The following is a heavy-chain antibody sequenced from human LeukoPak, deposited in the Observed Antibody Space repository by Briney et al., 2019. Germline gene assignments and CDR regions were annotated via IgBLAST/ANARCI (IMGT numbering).Heavy chain of an antibody. CDR3: VRGPYGSGISNWFDP. V-gene: IGHV4-59*10. J-gene: IGHJ5*02. CDR2: IYSSAST. CDR1: GGSFSGYY. Sequence: KSSETLSLTCAVYGGSFSGYYWSWIRQPAGKGLEWIGRIYSSASTNYSPSLKSRVTISVDTSKNQFSLKLSSVTAADTAVYYCVRGPYGSGISNWFDPWGQGTQVIVSS. D-gene: IGHD3-10*01.